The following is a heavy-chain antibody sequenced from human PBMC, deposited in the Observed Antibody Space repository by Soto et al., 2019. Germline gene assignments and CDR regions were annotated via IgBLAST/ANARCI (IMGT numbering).Heavy chain of an antibody. Sequence: EVQLVESGGGWVQPGRSLRLSCAASGFTFDDYAMHWVRQAPGKGLEWVSGISWNSGSIGYADSVKGRFTISRDNAKNSLYLQMNSLRAEDTALYYCAKDSSSWTGDAFDLWGQGTMVTVSS. V-gene: IGHV3-9*01. CDR2: ISWNSGSI. CDR1: GFTFDDYA. D-gene: IGHD6-13*01. CDR3: AKDSSSWTGDAFDL. J-gene: IGHJ3*01.